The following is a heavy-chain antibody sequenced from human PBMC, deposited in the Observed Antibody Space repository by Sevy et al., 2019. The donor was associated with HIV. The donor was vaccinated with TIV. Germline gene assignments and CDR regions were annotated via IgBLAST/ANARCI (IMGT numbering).Heavy chain of an antibody. V-gene: IGHV3-30*04. CDR3: AREYCSSTSCYNWIFYYYYYGMDV. Sequence: GGSLRLSCAASGFTFSSYAMHWVRQAPGKGLEWVAVISYDGSNKYYVDSVKGRFTISRDNSKNTLYLQMNSLRAEDTAVYYCAREYCSSTSCYNWIFYYYYYGMDVWGQGTTVTVSS. D-gene: IGHD2-2*02. J-gene: IGHJ6*02. CDR2: ISYDGSNK. CDR1: GFTFSSYA.